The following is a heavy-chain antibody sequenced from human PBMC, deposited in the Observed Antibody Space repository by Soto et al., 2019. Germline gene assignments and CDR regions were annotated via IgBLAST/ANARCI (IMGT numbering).Heavy chain of an antibody. CDR2: IKEDGSEE. J-gene: IGHJ6*02. CDR1: GFTFSTYW. V-gene: IGHV3-7*05. D-gene: IGHD3-16*01. Sequence: EVQLVESGGGLVQPGGSLRLSCAASGFTFSTYWMNWVRQDPGKGLQWVANIKEDGSEEYYVDSVKGRFTISRDNAKNSLYLDMNSLRGEDTAVYYCARDWGAPGRGSALGYYYHFGMDVWGQGTTVTVPS. CDR3: ARDWGAPGRGSALGYYYHFGMDV.